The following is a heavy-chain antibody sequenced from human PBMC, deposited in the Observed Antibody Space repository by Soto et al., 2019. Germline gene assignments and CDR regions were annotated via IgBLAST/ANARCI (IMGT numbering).Heavy chain of an antibody. CDR2: INAGNGNT. J-gene: IGHJ4*02. Sequence: QVQLVQSGAEVKKPGASVKVSCKASGYTFTSYAMHWVRQAPGQRLEWMGWINAGNGNTKYSQKFQGRVTITRNTSASTAYMELSSLRSEDTAVYYCARDIWFGDPPGGARMHLGQGTLVTVSS. D-gene: IGHD3-10*01. CDR3: ARDIWFGDPPGGARMH. CDR1: GYTFTSYA. V-gene: IGHV1-3*01.